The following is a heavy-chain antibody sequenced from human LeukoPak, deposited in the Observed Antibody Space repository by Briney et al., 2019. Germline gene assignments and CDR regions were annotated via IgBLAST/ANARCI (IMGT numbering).Heavy chain of an antibody. CDR1: GFTFNTYG. V-gene: IGHV3-23*01. D-gene: IGHD1-26*01. J-gene: IGHJ4*02. CDR3: ARDLSGSYQGDY. Sequence: GGSLRLSCAASGFTFNTYGMSWVRQAPGKGLEWVSVISASGGSTYYADSVKGRFTISRDNSKNTLYLQMNSLRAEDTAVYYCARDLSGSYQGDYWGQGTLVTVSS. CDR2: ISASGGST.